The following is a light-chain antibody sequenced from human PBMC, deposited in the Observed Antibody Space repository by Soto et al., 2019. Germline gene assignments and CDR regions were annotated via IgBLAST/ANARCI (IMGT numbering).Light chain of an antibody. J-gene: IGLJ1*01. CDR1: SNDIGGYNY. V-gene: IGLV2-14*01. Sequence: QSVLTQPASVSGSPGQSITISCTGTSNDIGGYNYVSWYQQHPGKAPKLLIFEVRSRPSGVPNRFSGSKSGNTASLTISALQPEDEADYFCNSYTSSTSLPYVFGTGTKVTVL. CDR2: EVR. CDR3: NSYTSSTSLPYV.